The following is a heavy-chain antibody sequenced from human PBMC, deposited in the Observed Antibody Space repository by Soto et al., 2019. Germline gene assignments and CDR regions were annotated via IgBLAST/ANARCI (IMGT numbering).Heavy chain of an antibody. Sequence: GGSLKISCNGSGYSFTSYWIGWGRQMPWKGLEWMGIIYPGDSDTRYSPSFQGQVTISADKSISTAYLQWSSLKASDTAMYYCAVRNCSGGSCSSWFDPWGQGTLVTVS. J-gene: IGHJ5*02. D-gene: IGHD2-15*01. CDR3: AVRNCSGGSCSSWFDP. V-gene: IGHV5-51*01. CDR1: GYSFTSYW. CDR2: IYPGDSDT.